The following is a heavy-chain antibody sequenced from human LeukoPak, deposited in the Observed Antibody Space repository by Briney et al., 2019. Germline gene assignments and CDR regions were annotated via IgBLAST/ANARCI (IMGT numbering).Heavy chain of an antibody. D-gene: IGHD4-17*01. V-gene: IGHV4-31*02. Sequence: SWVRQAPGKGLEWIGYIYYSGSTYYNPSLKSRVTISVDTSKNQFSLKLSSVTAADTAVYYCARFGTTVTTLDYWGQGTLVAVSS. CDR2: IYYSGST. CDR3: ARFGTTVTTLDY. J-gene: IGHJ4*02.